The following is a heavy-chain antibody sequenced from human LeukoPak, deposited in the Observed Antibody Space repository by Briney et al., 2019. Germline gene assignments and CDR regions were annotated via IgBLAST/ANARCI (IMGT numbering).Heavy chain of an antibody. CDR1: GGSISSYY. CDR3: ARGNYYDSSGYHQRFSDYFDY. V-gene: IGHV4-59*01. D-gene: IGHD3-22*01. J-gene: IGHJ4*02. CDR2: IYYSGST. Sequence: SETLSLTCTVSGGSISSYYWSWIRQPPGKGLEWIGYIYYSGSTNYNPSLKSRVTISVDTSKNQFSLKLSSVTAADTAVYCCARGNYYDSSGYHQRFSDYFDYWGQGTLVTVSS.